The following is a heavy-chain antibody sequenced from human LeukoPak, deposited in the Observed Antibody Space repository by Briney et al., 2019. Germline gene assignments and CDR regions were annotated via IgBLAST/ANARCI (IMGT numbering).Heavy chain of an antibody. V-gene: IGHV4-31*03. D-gene: IGHD2-2*01. CDR3: ARGRDCSSTSCYFDY. J-gene: IGHJ4*02. CDR2: IYYSGST. CDR1: GGSISSGGYY. Sequence: PSETLSLTCTVSGGSISSGGYYWSWIRQHPGKGLEWIGYIYYSGSTYYNPSLKSRVTISVDTSENQFSLRLSSVTAADTAVYYCARGRDCSSTSCYFDYWGQGTLVTVSS.